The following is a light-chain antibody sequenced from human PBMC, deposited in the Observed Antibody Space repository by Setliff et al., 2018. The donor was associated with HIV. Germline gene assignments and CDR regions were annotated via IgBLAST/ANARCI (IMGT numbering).Light chain of an antibody. V-gene: IGLV2-11*01. CDR3: CSYAGTYTVL. J-gene: IGLJ2*01. CDR1: SSDVGGHKY. Sequence: QSALTQPRSVSGSPGQSVTISCTGTSSDVGGHKYVSWYQQYPGKAPKLIIYDVSKRPSGVPDRFSGSKSGNTASLTISGLQGEDEADFYCCSYAGTYTVLFGGGTRVTVL. CDR2: DVS.